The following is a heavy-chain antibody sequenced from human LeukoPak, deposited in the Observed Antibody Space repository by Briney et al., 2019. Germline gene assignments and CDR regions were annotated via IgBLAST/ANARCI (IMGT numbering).Heavy chain of an antibody. CDR1: GGTFSSYA. J-gene: IGHJ4*02. V-gene: IGHV1-69*04. CDR2: IIPILGIA. CDR3: ASEFGDTMVRGVIRD. D-gene: IGHD3-10*01. Sequence: SVKVSCKASGGTFSSYAISWVRQAPGQGPEWMGRIIPILGIANYAQKSQGRVTITADKSTSTAYMELSSLRSEDTAVYYCASEFGDTMVRGVIRDWGQGTLVTVSS.